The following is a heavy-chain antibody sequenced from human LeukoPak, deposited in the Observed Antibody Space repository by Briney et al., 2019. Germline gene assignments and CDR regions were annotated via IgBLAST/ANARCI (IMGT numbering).Heavy chain of an antibody. J-gene: IGHJ4*02. CDR2: LHADGSEK. D-gene: IGHD5-12*01. V-gene: IGHV3-7*01. Sequence: GGSLRLSCVAFGFGLRGSWLSWFRQPPGKGLEWVARLHADGSEKYYVGSVKGRFTISGDNAKNSLYLQMNSLRVDDTAVYYCARGGYSFDYLGQGTLVTVSS. CDR1: GFGLRGSW. CDR3: ARGGYSFDY.